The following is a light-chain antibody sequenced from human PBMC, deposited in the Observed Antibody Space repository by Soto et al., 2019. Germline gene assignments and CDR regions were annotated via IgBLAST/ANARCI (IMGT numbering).Light chain of an antibody. V-gene: IGKV1-6*01. J-gene: IGKJ1*01. CDR1: QGIRND. Sequence: AIQMTQSPSSLSASVGDRVTITCRASQGIRNDLGWYQQKPGKAPKLLIYAASSLQSGVPSRFSGSGSATDFTLTISSRQPEDFATYYCLQDYNYPLTFGQGTKVEIK. CDR2: AAS. CDR3: LQDYNYPLT.